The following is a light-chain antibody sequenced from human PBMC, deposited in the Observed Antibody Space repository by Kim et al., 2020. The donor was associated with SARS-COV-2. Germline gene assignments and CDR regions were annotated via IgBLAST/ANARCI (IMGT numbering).Light chain of an antibody. CDR2: EVN. CDR1: SSDVGRYNY. V-gene: IGLV2-14*01. Sequence: QSALTQPASVSGSPGQSITVSCSGTSSDVGRYNYVSWYQQHPGEVPKLLIYEVNKRPSGASDRFSGSKSGNTASLTISGLQAEDEADYYCTSYTRSDTWVFGGGTQLTVL. CDR3: TSYTRSDTWV. J-gene: IGLJ3*02.